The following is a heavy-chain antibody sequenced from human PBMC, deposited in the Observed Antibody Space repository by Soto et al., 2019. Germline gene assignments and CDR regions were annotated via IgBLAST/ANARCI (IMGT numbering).Heavy chain of an antibody. CDR2: IRSKGDNNAT. CDR1: GFTFSGSS. V-gene: IGHV3-73*02. Sequence: EVQVVESGGGLVQPGGSLKLSCAASGFTFSGSSVHWVRQASGKGLDWVGRIRSKGDNNATTYAASVRGRFTISRDDSKNTAFLQMDSLKSEDTAVYYCRTRSIADDAFDIWGQGTLVTVSS. CDR3: RTRSIADDAFDI. J-gene: IGHJ3*02. D-gene: IGHD6-6*01.